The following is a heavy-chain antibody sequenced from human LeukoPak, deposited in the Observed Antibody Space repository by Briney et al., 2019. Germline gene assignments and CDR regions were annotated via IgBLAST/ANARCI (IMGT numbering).Heavy chain of an antibody. CDR3: ARDHHYGDYYYYGMDV. V-gene: IGHV1-18*01. CDR1: GYTFTSYG. J-gene: IGHJ6*02. D-gene: IGHD4-17*01. CDR2: ISAYNGNT. Sequence: GASVTVSCTASGYTFTSYGISWVRQAPGQGLEWMGWISAYNGNTNYAQKLQGRVTMTTDTSTSTAYMELRSLRSDDTAVYYCARDHHYGDYYYYGMDVWGQGTTVTVSS.